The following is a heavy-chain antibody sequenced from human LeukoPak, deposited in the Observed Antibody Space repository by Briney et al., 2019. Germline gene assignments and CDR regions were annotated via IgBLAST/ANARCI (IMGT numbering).Heavy chain of an antibody. CDR1: GFTFSSYS. V-gene: IGHV3-23*01. D-gene: IGHD2-2*01. J-gene: IGHJ4*02. CDR2: ISGSGGST. Sequence: GGSLRLSCAGSGFTFSSYSMNWVRQAPGKGLEWVSAISGSGGSTYYADSVKGRFTISRDNSKNTLYLQMNSLRAEDTAVYYCAKALGYCSSTSCYQVGHDFDYWGQGTLVTVSS. CDR3: AKALGYCSSTSCYQVGHDFDY.